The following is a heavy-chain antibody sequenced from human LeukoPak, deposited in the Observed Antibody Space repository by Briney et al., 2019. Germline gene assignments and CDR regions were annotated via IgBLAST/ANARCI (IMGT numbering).Heavy chain of an antibody. V-gene: IGHV1-46*01. J-gene: IGHJ4*02. Sequence: ASVKVSCKASGYTFIGYYMHWVRRAPGQGLEWMGIINPSDGSTSYAQKFQGRVTMTRDTSTSKVYMEVSSLTSEDTAVYYCARVHCSGGSCYGEVFDYWGQGTLVTVSS. D-gene: IGHD2-15*01. CDR2: INPSDGST. CDR3: ARVHCSGGSCYGEVFDY. CDR1: GYTFIGYY.